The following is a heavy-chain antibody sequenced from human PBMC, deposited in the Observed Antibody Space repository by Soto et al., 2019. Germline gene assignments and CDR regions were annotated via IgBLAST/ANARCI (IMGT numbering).Heavy chain of an antibody. D-gene: IGHD3-10*01. CDR2: IYYSGST. CDR3: ARSMRRGSVCYYHYYYYYGMDV. CDR1: GGSISSSSYY. V-gene: IGHV4-39*01. Sequence: SETLSLTCTVSGGSISSSSYYWGWIRQPPGKGLEWIGSIYYSGSTYYNPTLKSRVTISVDTSKNQFSLKLSSVTAADTAVYYCARSMRRGSVCYYHYYYYYGMDVWGQGTTVTVSS. J-gene: IGHJ6*02.